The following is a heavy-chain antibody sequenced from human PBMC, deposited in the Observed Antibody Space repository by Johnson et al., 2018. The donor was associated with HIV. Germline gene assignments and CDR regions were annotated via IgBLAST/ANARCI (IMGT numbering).Heavy chain of an antibody. CDR3: AREWGVITFGGVIPRNAFDI. CDR2: ISYDGSNK. Sequence: QMLLVESGGGVVQPGRSLRLSCAASGFTFSSYGMHWVRQAPGKGLEWVAVISYDGSNKYYADSVKGRFTISRDNSKNTLYLQMNSLRADDTAVYYCAREWGVITFGGVIPRNAFDIWGQGTMVTVSS. V-gene: IGHV3-30*19. J-gene: IGHJ3*02. CDR1: GFTFSSYG. D-gene: IGHD3-16*02.